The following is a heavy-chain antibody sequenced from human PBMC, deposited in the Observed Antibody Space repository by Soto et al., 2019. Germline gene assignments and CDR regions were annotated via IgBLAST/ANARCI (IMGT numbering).Heavy chain of an antibody. Sequence: HLLESGGALAQPGGSLRLSCIASGFTFSDYAMSWVRQSPGKELEWVATINGGGAGTYYTDSVKGRFTVSRDNSKNMLSLQMNNLNAEDTALYYCAKDHWVRHDTGCPWDDWGLGTLVTVTS. V-gene: IGHV3-23*01. D-gene: IGHD2-8*02. CDR1: GFTFSDYA. CDR2: INGGGAGT. J-gene: IGHJ4*02. CDR3: AKDHWVRHDTGCPWDD.